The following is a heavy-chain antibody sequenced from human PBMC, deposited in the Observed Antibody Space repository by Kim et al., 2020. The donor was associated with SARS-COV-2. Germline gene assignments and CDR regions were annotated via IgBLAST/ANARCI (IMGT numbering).Heavy chain of an antibody. CDR2: T. CDR3: ARARGGFVFDD. J-gene: IGHJ4*02. Sequence: TTYAESVKGRFTLSRDNAEITLYLQMNSLGAEDTAVFYCARARGGFVFDDWGQGILVTVSS. V-gene: IGHV3-74*01. D-gene: IGHD5-12*01.